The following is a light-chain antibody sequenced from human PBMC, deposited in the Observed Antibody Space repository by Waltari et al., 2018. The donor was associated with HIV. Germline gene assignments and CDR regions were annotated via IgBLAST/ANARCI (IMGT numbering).Light chain of an antibody. J-gene: IGKJ2*01. CDR2: WAS. V-gene: IGKV4-1*01. CDR1: QSLLYSSSNKNS. CDR3: QQYYSTPYT. Sequence: DFVMTQSPDSLAVSLGERATIHCKSSQSLLYSSSNKNSLAWYQHKPGQPPELLIYWASTRDSGVPDRFSGSGSGTDFTLTISSLQAEDGAVYYCQQYYSTPYTFGLGTKLEIK.